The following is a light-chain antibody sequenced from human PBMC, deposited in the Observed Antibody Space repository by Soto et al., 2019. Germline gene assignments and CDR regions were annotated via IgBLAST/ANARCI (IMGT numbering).Light chain of an antibody. CDR1: SSDVGIYDY. CDR2: DVS. J-gene: IGLJ3*02. Sequence: QSALTQPASVSGSPGQSITISCTGTSSDVGIYDYVSWYQQHPGNPPKLIIYDVSDRPSGVSNRFSGSKSGNTASLTISGLQAEDEANYYCSSYTITSAYWVFGGGTKLTVL. V-gene: IGLV2-14*03. CDR3: SSYTITSAYWV.